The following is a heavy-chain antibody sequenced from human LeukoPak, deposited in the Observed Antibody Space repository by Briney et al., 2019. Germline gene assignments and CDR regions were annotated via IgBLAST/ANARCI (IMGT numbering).Heavy chain of an antibody. CDR1: GFTFSSYS. CDR2: ISSSSSTI. CDR3: ARDSGPYYYDSRLDFDY. D-gene: IGHD3-22*01. Sequence: GGSLRLSCAASGFTFSSYSMNWVRQAPGKGLEWVSYISSSSSTIYYAASVRGGFTISRDNAKNLLYLQMNSLRAEVTAVYYCARDSGPYYYDSRLDFDYWGQGTLVTVSS. V-gene: IGHV3-48*04. J-gene: IGHJ4*02.